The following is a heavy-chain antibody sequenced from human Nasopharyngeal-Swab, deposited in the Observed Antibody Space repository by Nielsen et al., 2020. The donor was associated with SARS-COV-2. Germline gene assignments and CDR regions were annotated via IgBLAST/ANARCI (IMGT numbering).Heavy chain of an antibody. V-gene: IGHV3-11*01. D-gene: IGHD4-17*01. CDR1: GFTFSDYY. CDR3: ARDQTTVTTFYGMDV. J-gene: IGHJ6*02. CDR2: ISSSGSTI. Sequence: GESLKISCAASGFTFSDYYMSWIRQAPGKGLEWVLYISSSGSTIYYADSVKGRFTISRDNAKNSLYLQMNSLRAEDTAVYYCARDQTTVTTFYGMDVWGQGTTVTVSS.